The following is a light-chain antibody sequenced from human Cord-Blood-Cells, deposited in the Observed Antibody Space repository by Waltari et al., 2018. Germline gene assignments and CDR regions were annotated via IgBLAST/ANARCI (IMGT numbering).Light chain of an antibody. J-gene: IGKJ5*01. V-gene: IGKV1-33*01. CDR1: QDISNY. CDR3: QQYDNLPIT. Sequence: DIQINQSPSSLSASVGDRVHITCQASQDISNYLNWYQQKPGKAPKLLIYDASNLERGVPSRFSGSGSGIDFTFTISSLQPEDIATYYCQQYDNLPITFGQGTRLEIK. CDR2: DAS.